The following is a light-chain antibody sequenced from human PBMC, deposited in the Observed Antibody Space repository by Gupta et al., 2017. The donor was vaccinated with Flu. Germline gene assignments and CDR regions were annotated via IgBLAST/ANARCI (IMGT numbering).Light chain of an antibody. V-gene: IGLV1-44*01. CDR2: NND. CDR3: AQWDDSRDGQV. CDR1: TSHSGRNN. Sequence: RITIPCSGTTSHSGRNNVGWYHRFPEAAPKLLIYNNDGRPSGAAARFSGTKSATSASLVIAGLQAEDEAIYYCAQWDDSRDGQVFGGGTRLTVL. J-gene: IGLJ2*01.